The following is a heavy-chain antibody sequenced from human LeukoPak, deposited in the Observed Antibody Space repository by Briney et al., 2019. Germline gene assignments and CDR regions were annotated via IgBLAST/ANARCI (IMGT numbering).Heavy chain of an antibody. CDR2: ISAYNGNT. D-gene: IGHD6-19*01. J-gene: IGHJ4*02. V-gene: IGHV1-18*01. Sequence: ASVKVSCKASGYTFTSYGISWVRQAAGQGLEWMGWISAYNGNTNYAQKLQGGVTMTTDTSTSTAYMELRSRRSDDTAVYYCARDSLAVAGDDYWGQGTLVTVSS. CDR3: ARDSLAVAGDDY. CDR1: GYTFTSYG.